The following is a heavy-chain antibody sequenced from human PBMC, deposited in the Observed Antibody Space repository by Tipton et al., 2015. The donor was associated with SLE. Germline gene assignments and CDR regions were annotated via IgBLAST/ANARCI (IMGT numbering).Heavy chain of an antibody. D-gene: IGHD6-13*01. CDR2: IYYSGST. Sequence: TLSLTCTVSGGSISSSSYYWGWIRQPPGKGLEWIGSIYYSGSTYYNPSLKSRVTISVDTSKNQFSLKLSSVTAADTAVYDCARVPQQLDYWGQGTLVTVSS. CDR1: GGSISSSSYY. CDR3: ARVPQQLDY. J-gene: IGHJ4*02. V-gene: IGHV4-39*07.